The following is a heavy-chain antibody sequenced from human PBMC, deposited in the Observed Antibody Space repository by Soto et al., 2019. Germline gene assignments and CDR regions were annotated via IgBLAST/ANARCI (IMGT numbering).Heavy chain of an antibody. Sequence: GGSLRLSCAASGFTFSSYAMHWVRQAPGKGLEWVAVISYDGSNKYYADSVKGRFTISRDNSKNTLYLQMNSLRAEDTAVYYCARPQGSGSEHPDPVAVAYFDYWGQGTLVTVSS. D-gene: IGHD3-10*01. CDR1: GFTFSSYA. CDR3: ARPQGSGSEHPDPVAVAYFDY. CDR2: ISYDGSNK. V-gene: IGHV3-30-3*01. J-gene: IGHJ4*02.